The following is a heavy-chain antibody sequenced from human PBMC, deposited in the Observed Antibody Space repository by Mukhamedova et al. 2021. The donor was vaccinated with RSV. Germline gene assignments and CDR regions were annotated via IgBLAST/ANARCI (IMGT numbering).Heavy chain of an antibody. J-gene: IGHJ4*02. D-gene: IGHD5-12*01. CDR3: ARDGRGYSGYEGFDY. V-gene: IGHV3-48*04. CDR2: SSSSTI. Sequence: SSSSTIYYADSVKGRFTISRDNAKNSLYLQMNSLRAEDTAVYYCARDGRGYSGYEGFDYWGQGTLVTVSS.